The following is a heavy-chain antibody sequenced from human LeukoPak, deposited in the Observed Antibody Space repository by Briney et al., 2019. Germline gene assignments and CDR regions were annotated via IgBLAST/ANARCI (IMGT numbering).Heavy chain of an antibody. CDR2: ISSSSSTI. V-gene: IGHV3-48*01. D-gene: IGHD3-22*01. Sequence: GGSLRLSCAASGFTFSSYSMNWVRQAPGKELEWVSYISSSSSTIYYADSVKGRFTISRDNAKNSLYLQMNSLRAEDTAVYYCAKVSYDSSGYILPEYWGQGTLVTVSS. CDR3: AKVSYDSSGYILPEY. J-gene: IGHJ4*02. CDR1: GFTFSSYS.